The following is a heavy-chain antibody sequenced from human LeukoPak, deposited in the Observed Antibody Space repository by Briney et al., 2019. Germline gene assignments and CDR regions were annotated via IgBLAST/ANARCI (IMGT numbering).Heavy chain of an antibody. V-gene: IGHV4-38-2*02. J-gene: IGHJ2*01. CDR1: GGSISSYY. Sequence: SETLSLTCTVSGGSISSYYWGWIRQPPGKGLEWIGSIYHSGSNYNNPSLKSRVTISVDTSKNQFSLKLSSVTAADTAVYYCARTSYWYFDLWGRGTLVTVSS. CDR3: ARTSYWYFDL. CDR2: IYHSGSN.